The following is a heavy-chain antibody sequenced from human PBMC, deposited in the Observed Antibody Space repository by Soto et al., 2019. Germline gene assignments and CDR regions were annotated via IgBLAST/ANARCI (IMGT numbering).Heavy chain of an antibody. CDR3: AKDAESFIYYDFWSGFFDP. Sequence: PGVSLRLSCAASGFTFSSYAMSWVRQAPGKGLEWVSAISGSGGSTYYADSVKGRFTISRDNSKNTLYLQMNSLRAEDTAVYYCAKDAESFIYYDFWSGFFDPWGQGTLVTVSS. J-gene: IGHJ5*02. V-gene: IGHV3-23*01. CDR1: GFTFSSYA. D-gene: IGHD3-3*01. CDR2: ISGSGGST.